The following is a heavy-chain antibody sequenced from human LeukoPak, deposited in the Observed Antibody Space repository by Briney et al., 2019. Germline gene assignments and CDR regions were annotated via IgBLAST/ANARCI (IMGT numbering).Heavy chain of an antibody. CDR2: IKQDGGEK. CDR1: GITFSRYW. D-gene: IGHD5-24*01. Sequence: PGGSLRLSCVDSGITFSRYWMSWVRQAPGKGLEWVANIKQDGGEKYYVDSVKGRFTISRDNAKNSLYLQMNSLRAEDTAIYYCTRVGYIDEGIDYWGQGTLVTVSS. V-gene: IGHV3-7*04. CDR3: TRVGYIDEGIDY. J-gene: IGHJ4*02.